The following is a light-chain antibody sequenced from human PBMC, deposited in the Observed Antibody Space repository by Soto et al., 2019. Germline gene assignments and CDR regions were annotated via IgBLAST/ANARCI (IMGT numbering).Light chain of an antibody. V-gene: IGKV1-5*03. CDR3: QQHNSYPRT. J-gene: IGKJ1*01. CDR1: QSISIW. CDR2: TAS. Sequence: DIQMTQSPSTLSASVGDRVIITCRASQSISIWLAWYQQKPGKAPKLLIYTASNLERGVPSRFSGSGSGTEFTLTISSLQPDDFATYYCQQHNSYPRTFGQGTKVEIK.